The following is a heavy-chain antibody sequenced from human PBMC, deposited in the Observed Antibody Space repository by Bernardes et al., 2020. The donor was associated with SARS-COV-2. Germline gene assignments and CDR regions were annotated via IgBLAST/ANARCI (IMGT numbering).Heavy chain of an antibody. Sequence: SQTLSLTCAISGDSVSSKSAAWNWIRQSPSRGLEWLGRTYFRSKWYTDYAVSVKGRITIDPDTSKNHLSLQLKSVTPEDTAVYFCARARPSASDSFHVWGQGTVVTVSS. J-gene: IGHJ3*01. CDR1: GDSVSSKSAA. CDR2: TYFRSKWYT. V-gene: IGHV6-1*01. CDR3: ARARPSASDSFHV. D-gene: IGHD1-1*01.